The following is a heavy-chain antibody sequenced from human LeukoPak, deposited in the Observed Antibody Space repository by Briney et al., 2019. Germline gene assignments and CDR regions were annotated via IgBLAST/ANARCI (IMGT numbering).Heavy chain of an antibody. CDR1: GGSFSCYY. CDR3: ARGPRFQH. D-gene: IGHD6-6*01. CDR2: INHSGST. Sequence: SETLSLTCAVYGGSFSCYYWSWIRQPPGKGLEWIGEINHSGSTNYNPSLKSRVTISVDTSKNQFSLKLSSVTAADTAVYSCARGPRFQHWGQGTLVTVSS. J-gene: IGHJ1*01. V-gene: IGHV4-34*01.